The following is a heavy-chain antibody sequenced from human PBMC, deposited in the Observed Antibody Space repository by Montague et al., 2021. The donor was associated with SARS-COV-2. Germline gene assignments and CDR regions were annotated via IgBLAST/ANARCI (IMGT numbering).Heavy chain of an antibody. V-gene: IGHV4-39*01. CDR2: IYYSGST. J-gene: IGHJ3*02. CDR1: GGSITSSNYY. CDR3: ASPTYYDGSSGSYSFDI. D-gene: IGHD3-22*01. Sequence: SETLSLTCTVSGGSITSSNYYWGWIRQPPGNGLEWIGSIYYSGSTYYNPSLKSRVTISVDTSKYQFSLKLSSVTAADTAVYYCASPTYYDGSSGSYSFDIWGQGTMVTVSS.